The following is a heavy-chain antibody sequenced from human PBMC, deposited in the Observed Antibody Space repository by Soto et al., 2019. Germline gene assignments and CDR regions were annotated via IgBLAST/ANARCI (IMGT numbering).Heavy chain of an antibody. Sequence: GASVKVSCKASGGTFSSYAISWVRQAPGQGLEWMGGIIPIFGTANYAQKFQGRVTITADESTSTAYMELSSLRSEDTAVYYCASLNLDSSGWYESRNYGMDVWGQGTTVTVSS. CDR3: ASLNLDSSGWYESRNYGMDV. D-gene: IGHD6-19*01. CDR1: GGTFSSYA. V-gene: IGHV1-69*13. CDR2: IIPIFGTA. J-gene: IGHJ6*02.